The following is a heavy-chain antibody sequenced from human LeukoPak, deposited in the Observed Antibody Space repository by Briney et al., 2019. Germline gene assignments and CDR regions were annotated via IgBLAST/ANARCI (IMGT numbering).Heavy chain of an antibody. Sequence: PGDSLRLSCTASGSTFSSYAMSWVRQAPGKGLEYVSTISAGGGSTFYADSMKGRSAISRDNSRNTVYLQMNSLRVEDTAVYYCARGGGFDTWGQGTLVTVSS. V-gene: IGHV3-23*01. D-gene: IGHD2-15*01. CDR1: GSTFSSYA. CDR2: ISAGGGST. J-gene: IGHJ5*02. CDR3: ARGGGFDT.